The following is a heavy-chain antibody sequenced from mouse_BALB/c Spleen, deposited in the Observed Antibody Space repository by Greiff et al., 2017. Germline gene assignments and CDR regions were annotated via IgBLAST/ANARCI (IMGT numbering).Heavy chain of an antibody. CDR1: GFTFSSYY. J-gene: IGHJ1*01. V-gene: IGHV5-6-2*01. Sequence: EVQLVESGGGLVKLGGSLKLSCAASGFTFSSYYMSWVRQTPEKRLELVAAINSNGGSTYYPDTVKGRFTISRDNAKNTLYLQMSSLKSEDTALYYCARLSTMITTGYWYFDVWGAGTTVTVSS. CDR3: ARLSTMITTGYWYFDV. CDR2: INSNGGST. D-gene: IGHD2-4*01.